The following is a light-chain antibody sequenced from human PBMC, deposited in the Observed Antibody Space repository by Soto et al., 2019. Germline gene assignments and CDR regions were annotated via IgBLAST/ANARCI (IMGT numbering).Light chain of an antibody. V-gene: IGKV4-1*01. CDR1: QSVLYSSNNKNY. CDR3: QQYYSTPPT. CDR2: WAS. Sequence: DIVMTQSPDSLAVSLGERATINCKSSQSVLYSSNNKNYLAWYQQKPGQPPKLLIYWASTRESGVPDRFSGSGSGTDFTLTISGLQAEDVAVYYCQQYYSTPPTFGQGTKVDIK. J-gene: IGKJ1*01.